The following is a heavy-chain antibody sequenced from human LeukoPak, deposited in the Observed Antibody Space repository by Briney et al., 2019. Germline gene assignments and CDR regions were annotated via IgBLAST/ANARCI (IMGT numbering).Heavy chain of an antibody. J-gene: IGHJ5*02. CDR1: GGAISSYY. CDR3: ARAISFMGTPNWFDP. CDR2: IYTTGRT. D-gene: IGHD7-27*01. Sequence: SETLSLTCTVSGGAISSYYWSWIRQPAAKGLEWIGRIYTTGRTDYSASLKSRVTMSVDASNNQFSLKLSSVTAADTAVYYCARAISFMGTPNWFDPWGQGTLVTVSS. V-gene: IGHV4-4*07.